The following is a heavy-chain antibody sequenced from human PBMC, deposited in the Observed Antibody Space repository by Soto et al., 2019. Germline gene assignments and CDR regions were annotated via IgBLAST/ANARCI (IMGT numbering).Heavy chain of an antibody. J-gene: IGHJ3*02. D-gene: IGHD5-12*01. CDR1: GFTVSSNY. Sequence: EVQLVESGGGLVQPGGSLRLSCAASGFTVSSNYMSWVRQAPGKGLECVSLIYSAGSTYYANSVKGRFTISRDTSKNTLYLQMNSLRAEDTAVYYCARDYRFNIVAPSVDIWGQGTMVTVSS. CDR2: IYSAGST. V-gene: IGHV3-66*01. CDR3: ARDYRFNIVAPSVDI.